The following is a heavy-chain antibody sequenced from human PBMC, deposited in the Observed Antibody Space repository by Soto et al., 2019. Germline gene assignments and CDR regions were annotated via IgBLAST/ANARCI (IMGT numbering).Heavy chain of an antibody. CDR1: GYTFTSYG. J-gene: IGHJ5*02. V-gene: IGHV1-18*01. D-gene: IGHD6-13*01. Sequence: ASVKVSCKASGYTFTSYGISWVRQAPGQGLEWMGWISAYNGNTNYAQKLQGRVTMTTDTSTSTAYMELRSLRSDDTAVYYCARDGSGAYSSSWFGGSNWFDPWGQGTLVTVSS. CDR3: ARDGSGAYSSSWFGGSNWFDP. CDR2: ISAYNGNT.